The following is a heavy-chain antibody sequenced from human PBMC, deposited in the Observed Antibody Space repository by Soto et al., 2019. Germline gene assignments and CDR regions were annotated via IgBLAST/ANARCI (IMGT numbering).Heavy chain of an antibody. CDR1: GFTFSSYS. CDR3: ARCNEWIQPRDYYYGMDV. V-gene: IGHV3-21*01. D-gene: IGHD5-18*01. Sequence: GGSLRLSCAASGFTFSSYSMNWVRQAPGKGLEWVSSISSSSSYIYYADSVKGRFTISRDNAKNSLYLQMNSLRAEDTAVYYCARCNEWIQPRDYYYGMDVWGQGTTVTVSS. J-gene: IGHJ6*02. CDR2: ISSSSSYI.